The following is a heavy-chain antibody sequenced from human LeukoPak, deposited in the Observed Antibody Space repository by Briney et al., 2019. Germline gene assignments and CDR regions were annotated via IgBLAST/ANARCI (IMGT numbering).Heavy chain of an antibody. Sequence: GGSLRLSCAASGFTFSSYGMHWVRQAPGKGLEWVSAISGSGGSTYYADSVKGRFTISRDNSKNTLYLQMNSLRAEDTAVYYCAKGPYDFWSGYPRYFDYWGQGTLVTVSS. CDR2: ISGSGGST. J-gene: IGHJ4*02. V-gene: IGHV3-23*01. CDR3: AKGPYDFWSGYPRYFDY. CDR1: GFTFSSYG. D-gene: IGHD3-3*01.